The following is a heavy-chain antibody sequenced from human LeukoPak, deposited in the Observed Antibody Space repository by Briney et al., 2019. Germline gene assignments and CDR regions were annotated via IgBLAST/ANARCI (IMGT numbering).Heavy chain of an antibody. Sequence: SETVSLTCTVSGGSISSYYWSWIRQPAGKGLEWIGRIYTSGSTNYNPSLKSRVTMSVDTSKNQFSLKLSSVTAADTAVYYCARDYDLWSSNYYGMDVWGQGTTVTVSS. D-gene: IGHD3-3*01. CDR1: GGSISSYY. J-gene: IGHJ6*02. V-gene: IGHV4-4*07. CDR2: IYTSGST. CDR3: ARDYDLWSSNYYGMDV.